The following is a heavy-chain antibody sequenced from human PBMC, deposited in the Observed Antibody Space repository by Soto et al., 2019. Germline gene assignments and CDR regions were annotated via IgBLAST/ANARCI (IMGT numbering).Heavy chain of an antibody. Sequence: EVQLLQSGGALVQPGGSLRLSCAASGFTFTSFTMNWVRQAPGKGLEWVSAISGSGYNTYDADSVRGRFTISRDNSKNMLYLQMNSLRGDDTDVYFCAKSIRSTWSVYDYWGQGALVTVSS. CDR3: AKSIRSTWSVYDY. J-gene: IGHJ4*02. V-gene: IGHV3-23*01. CDR2: ISGSGYNT. D-gene: IGHD2-2*01. CDR1: GFTFTSFT.